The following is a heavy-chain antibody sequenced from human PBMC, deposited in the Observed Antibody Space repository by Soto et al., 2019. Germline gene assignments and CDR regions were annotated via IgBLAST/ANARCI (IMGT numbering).Heavy chain of an antibody. CDR1: GGSISSYY. J-gene: IGHJ4*02. D-gene: IGHD2-15*01. V-gene: IGHV4-59*01. CDR3: ARGGERVALPSGY. Sequence: SETLSLTCTVSGGSISSYYWSWIRQPPGKGLEWIGYIYYSGSTNYNPSLKSRVTISVDTSKNQFSLKLSSVTAADTAVYYCARGGERVALPSGYWGQGTLVTVSS. CDR2: IYYSGST.